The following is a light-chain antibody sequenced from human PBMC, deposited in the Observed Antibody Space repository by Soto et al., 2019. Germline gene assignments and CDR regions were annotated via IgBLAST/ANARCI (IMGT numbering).Light chain of an antibody. Sequence: QSALTQPPSASGTPGQRVTISWSGSSSNIGSNYVYWYQQLPGTAPKLLIYRNNQRPSGVPDRFSGSKSGTSASLAISGLRSEDEAHYYCAAWDDSLSGHVVFGGGTKLTVL. J-gene: IGLJ2*01. V-gene: IGLV1-47*01. CDR2: RNN. CDR1: SSNIGSNY. CDR3: AAWDDSLSGHVV.